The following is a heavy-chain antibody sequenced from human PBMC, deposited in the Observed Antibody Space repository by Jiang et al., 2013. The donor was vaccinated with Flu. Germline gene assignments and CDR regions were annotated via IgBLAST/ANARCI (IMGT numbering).Heavy chain of an antibody. J-gene: IGHJ6*02. V-gene: IGHV4-38-2*02. Sequence: PGLVKPSETLSLTCAVSGYSISSGYYWGWIRQPPGKGLEWIGSIYHSGSTYYNPSLKSRVTISVDTSKNQFSLKLSSVTAADTAVYYCARDEWGIAAAGTYYYYGMDVWGQGTTVTVSS. CDR1: GYSISSGYY. CDR2: IYHSGST. D-gene: IGHD6-13*01. CDR3: ARDEWGIAAAGTYYYYGMDV.